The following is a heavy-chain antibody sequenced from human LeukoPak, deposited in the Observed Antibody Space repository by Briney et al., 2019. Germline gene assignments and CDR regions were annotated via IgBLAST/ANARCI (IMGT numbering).Heavy chain of an antibody. V-gene: IGHV3-21*01. Sequence: GGSLRLSCAVSGFTFSSYSMNWVRQAPGQGLEWVSSISRSSSYIYYAHSVKRRFTISRENAKNSLYLQMNSLRAEDTAVYYCARDLGSGYYPYYYYYMDVWGKGTTVTVSS. D-gene: IGHD3-22*01. CDR2: ISRSSSYI. CDR3: ARDLGSGYYPYYYYYMDV. CDR1: GFTFSSYS. J-gene: IGHJ6*03.